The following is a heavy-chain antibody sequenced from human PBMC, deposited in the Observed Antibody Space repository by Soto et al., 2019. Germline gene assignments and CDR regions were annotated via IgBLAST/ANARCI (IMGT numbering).Heavy chain of an antibody. J-gene: IGHJ4*02. CDR3: ARWRWIWFGDQRTAFHY. V-gene: IGHV1-69*02. D-gene: IGHD3-10*01. Sequence: QVQLVQSGAEVKKPGSSVKVSCKASGGTFSSYTISWVRQAPGQGLEWMGRIIPILGIANYAQKFQGRVTITADKSTSTAYMELSSLRSEDTAVYYCARWRWIWFGDQRTAFHYWGQGTLVTVSS. CDR1: GGTFSSYT. CDR2: IIPILGIA.